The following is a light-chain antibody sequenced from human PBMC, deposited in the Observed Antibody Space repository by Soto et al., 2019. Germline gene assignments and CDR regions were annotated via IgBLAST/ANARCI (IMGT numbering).Light chain of an antibody. CDR2: LGS. V-gene: IGKV2-28*01. Sequence: DIVMTQSPLSLPVTPGEPASISCRSSQSLLHSNGYNYLDWYLQKPGQSPQLLIYLGSNRASGVPDRFSGSGSGTDFTLKISRVGAEDVGVYYCMQALQTPYTFGQGPKLEIK. J-gene: IGKJ2*01. CDR3: MQALQTPYT. CDR1: QSLLHSNGYNY.